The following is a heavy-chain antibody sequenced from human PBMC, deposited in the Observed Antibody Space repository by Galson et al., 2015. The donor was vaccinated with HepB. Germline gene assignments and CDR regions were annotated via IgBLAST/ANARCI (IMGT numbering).Heavy chain of an antibody. D-gene: IGHD2-21*02. J-gene: IGHJ4*02. CDR3: ARDDFSYCGGDCYIDF. Sequence: SVKVSCKASGYSFSGYYMHWVRQAPGQGLVWVGRINPNSGGTYYAQKFQGRVTLTWDTSISTAYMELTRLRSNDTAVYYCARDDFSYCGGDCYIDFWGQGSLVTVSS. CDR1: GYSFSGYY. V-gene: IGHV1-2*06. CDR2: INPNSGGT.